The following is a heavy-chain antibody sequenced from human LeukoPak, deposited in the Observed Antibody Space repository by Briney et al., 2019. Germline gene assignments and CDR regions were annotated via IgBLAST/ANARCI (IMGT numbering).Heavy chain of an antibody. Sequence: SETLSLTCTVSGGSISSYYWSWIRQPPGKGLEWIGYIYYSGSTNYNPSLKSQVTISVDTSKNQFSLKLSSVTAADTAVYYCARTYSGSYYLFWFDPWGQGTLVTVSS. CDR2: IYYSGST. J-gene: IGHJ5*02. CDR3: ARTYSGSYYLFWFDP. V-gene: IGHV4-59*01. D-gene: IGHD1-26*01. CDR1: GGSISSYY.